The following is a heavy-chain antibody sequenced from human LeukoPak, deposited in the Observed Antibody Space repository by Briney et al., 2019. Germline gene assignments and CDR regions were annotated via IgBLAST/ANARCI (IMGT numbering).Heavy chain of an antibody. CDR3: ARARKYYYDSSGYFDY. V-gene: IGHV4-34*01. Sequence: SETLSLTCVVYGGSFSGYYWSWLRQPPGKGLEWIGEINHSGSTNYNPSLKSRVTISVDTSKNQFSLKLSSVTAADTAVYYCARARKYYYDSSGYFDYWGQGTLVTVSS. CDR1: GGSFSGYY. CDR2: INHSGST. D-gene: IGHD3-22*01. J-gene: IGHJ4*02.